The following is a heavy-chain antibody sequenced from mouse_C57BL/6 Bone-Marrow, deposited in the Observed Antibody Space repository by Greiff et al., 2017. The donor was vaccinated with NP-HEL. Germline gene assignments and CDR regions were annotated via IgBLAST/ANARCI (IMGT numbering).Heavy chain of an antibody. Sequence: QVQLQQPGAELVKPGASVKMSCKASGYTFTSYWITWVKQRPGQGLEWIGDIYPGSGSTNYNEKFKSKATLTVDTSSSTAYMQLSSLTSEVSAVYNCASTYEPPFADWGQGTLVTVSA. CDR1: GYTFTSYW. CDR2: IYPGSGST. CDR3: ASTYEPPFAD. D-gene: IGHD2-3*01. V-gene: IGHV1-55*01. J-gene: IGHJ3*01.